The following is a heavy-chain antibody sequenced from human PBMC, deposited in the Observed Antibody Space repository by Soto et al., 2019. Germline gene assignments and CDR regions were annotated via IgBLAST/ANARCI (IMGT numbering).Heavy chain of an antibody. CDR2: IHSSGRS. Sequence: QVRLRESGPQVVKPSATLSLKCHVSGGAFRSYFWSWIRQSPGKGLEWIGNIHSSGRSNYNPSFKSRVSMSIDPSKNQFSVRLTSVTPADTAVYYCARDDPFDPWGQGILVTVSS. CDR1: GGAFRSYF. J-gene: IGHJ5*02. CDR3: ARDDPFDP. V-gene: IGHV4-59*01.